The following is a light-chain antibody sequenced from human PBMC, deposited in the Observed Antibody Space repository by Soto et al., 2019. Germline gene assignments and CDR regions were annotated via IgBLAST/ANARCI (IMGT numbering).Light chain of an antibody. J-gene: IGKJ5*01. CDR2: GAS. Sequence: EIVLTQSPATLSLSPGERATLSCRASQSVSNYLAWYQQKPGQAPRLLISGASNRATGIPARFSGSGSGTDFTLTISSLEPEDFAIYYCHQRIYWPTTFGQGTRLEIK. V-gene: IGKV3-11*01. CDR1: QSVSNY. CDR3: HQRIYWPTT.